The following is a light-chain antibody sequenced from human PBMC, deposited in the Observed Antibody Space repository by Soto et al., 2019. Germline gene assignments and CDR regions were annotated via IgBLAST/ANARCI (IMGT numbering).Light chain of an antibody. V-gene: IGKV3-15*01. CDR2: GAS. Sequence: VMTQAPATLSVSPGERATLSCRASQTINNNVDWYQLKEGQVPRLVIYGASTWDTDVPARFSGSGSGTEFTLTISSLQSEDFAEYHCQQYNNSPQTFGQGTKVDI. CDR1: QTINNN. CDR3: QQYNNSPQT. J-gene: IGKJ1*01.